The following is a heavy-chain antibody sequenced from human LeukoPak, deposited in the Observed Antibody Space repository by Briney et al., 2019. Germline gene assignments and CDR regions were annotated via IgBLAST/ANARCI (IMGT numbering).Heavy chain of an antibody. V-gene: IGHV4-4*02. D-gene: IGHD6-19*01. J-gene: IGHJ4*02. CDR2: IYHTGST. CDR3: ARGRDSSGWHLDY. Sequence: PSETLSLTCAVSGGSISSSNWWSWVRQPPGKGLEWIGEIYHTGSTNYNPSLKSRVTISVDTSKNQFSLKLSSVTAADTAVYYCARGRDSSGWHLDYWGQGTLLTVSS. CDR1: GGSISSSNW.